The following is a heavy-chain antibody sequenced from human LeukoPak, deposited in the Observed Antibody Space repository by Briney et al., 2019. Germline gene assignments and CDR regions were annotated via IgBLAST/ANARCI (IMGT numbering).Heavy chain of an antibody. D-gene: IGHD1-1*01. J-gene: IGHJ4*02. CDR1: GFTFSNYA. CDR3: AKVYNWNYQLSDY. V-gene: IGHV3-23*01. Sequence: GGSLRLSCATFGFTFSNYAMNWVRQAPGKGLEWVSGISASGDSPYYADSVKGRFTISRDSSKNTLYLQMNSLRAEDTAVYYCAKVYNWNYQLSDYWGQGTLVTVSS. CDR2: ISASGDSP.